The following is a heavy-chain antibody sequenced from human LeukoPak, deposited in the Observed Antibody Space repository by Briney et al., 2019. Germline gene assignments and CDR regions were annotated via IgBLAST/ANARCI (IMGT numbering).Heavy chain of an antibody. Sequence: PGSSLRLSCAVSGFTFSTYTMHWVRQAPGKGLEWVAVIEYDEVNKYYADSVKGRSTISRDNSKNTLYLQMNSLRTEDTAVYYCAKQDLSLDTWGQGTLVTVSS. V-gene: IGHV3-30-3*02. J-gene: IGHJ5*02. CDR1: GFTFSTYT. CDR2: IEYDEVNK. CDR3: AKQDLSLDT.